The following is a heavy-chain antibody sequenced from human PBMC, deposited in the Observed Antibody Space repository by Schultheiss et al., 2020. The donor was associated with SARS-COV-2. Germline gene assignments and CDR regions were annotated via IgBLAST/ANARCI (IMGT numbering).Heavy chain of an antibody. J-gene: IGHJ4*02. CDR2: ISAYNGNT. V-gene: IGHV1-18*01. CDR3: ARVEQWRTPGDLGY. CDR1: GYTFTSYD. Sequence: ASVKVSCKASGYTFTSYDINWVRQATGQGLEWMGWISAYNGNTNYAQKLQGRVTMTTDTSTSTAYMELRSLRSDDTAVYYCARVEQWRTPGDLGYWGQGTLVTVSS. D-gene: IGHD6-19*01.